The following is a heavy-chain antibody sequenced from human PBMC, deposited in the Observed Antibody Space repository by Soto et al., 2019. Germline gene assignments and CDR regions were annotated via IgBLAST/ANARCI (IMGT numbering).Heavy chain of an antibody. CDR1: GFTFSSYW. D-gene: IGHD3-3*01. CDR3: ARFPGGFWSGYRMLRYI. Sequence: PGGSLRLSCTASGFTFSSYWMHWVRQAPGKGLVWVSRINSDGISTSYADSVKGRFTISRDNAKNTLYLQMNSLRAEDTAVYYCARFPGGFWSGYRMLRYIWGQGTMVTVSS. CDR2: INSDGIST. V-gene: IGHV3-74*01. J-gene: IGHJ3*02.